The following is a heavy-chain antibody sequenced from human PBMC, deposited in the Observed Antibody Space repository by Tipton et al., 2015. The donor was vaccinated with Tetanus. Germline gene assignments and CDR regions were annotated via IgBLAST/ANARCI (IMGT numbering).Heavy chain of an antibody. Sequence: TLSLTCSVSGGAINSGGYYYYWIRQHPGKGLEWIGYILYTGSTYHNPSLKSRLTISVDTSKNQFSLNLTSVTAADTAVYYCARGSRFWFDNWGQGTLVTVSS. CDR2: ILYTGST. V-gene: IGHV4-31*03. CDR3: ARGSRFWFDN. CDR1: GGAINSGGYY. J-gene: IGHJ4*02.